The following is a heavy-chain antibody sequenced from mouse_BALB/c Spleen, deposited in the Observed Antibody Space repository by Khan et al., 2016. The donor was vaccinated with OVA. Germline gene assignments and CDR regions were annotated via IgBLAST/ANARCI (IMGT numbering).Heavy chain of an antibody. CDR2: ISSGGTYT. Sequence: EVELVESGGDLVNPGGSLKLSCAASGFIFSSYGMSWVRQTPDKRLEWVATISSGGTYTYYPDSVKGRFTISRDNAKNTLSLQMSSLKSEDTAMYYSTRFITTTTGDYYAMDYWGRRSSVAGSS. V-gene: IGHV5-6*01. CDR1: GFIFSSYG. D-gene: IGHD1-2*01. J-gene: IGHJ4*01. CDR3: TRFITTTTGDYYAMDY.